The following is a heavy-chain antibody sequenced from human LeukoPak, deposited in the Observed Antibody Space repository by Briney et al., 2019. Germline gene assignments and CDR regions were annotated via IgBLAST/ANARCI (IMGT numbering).Heavy chain of an antibody. D-gene: IGHD5-24*01. CDR2: INPSGGST. V-gene: IGHV1-46*01. CDR3: ARVLNGYNIRDYFDY. J-gene: IGHJ4*02. Sequence: GASVKVSCKASGYTFTSYYLHWVRQAPGQGLEWMGLINPSGGSTNYAQKFQGRVTMTRDTSTSTVYMELSSLRSDDTAEYYCARVLNGYNIRDYFDYWGQGTLVTVSS. CDR1: GYTFTSYY.